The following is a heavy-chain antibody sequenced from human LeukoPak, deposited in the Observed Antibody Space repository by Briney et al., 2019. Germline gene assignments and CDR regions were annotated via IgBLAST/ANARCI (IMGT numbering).Heavy chain of an antibody. D-gene: IGHD5-24*01. CDR2: IYYSGST. CDR1: GGSISSYY. J-gene: IGHJ3*02. V-gene: IGHV4-59*01. Sequence: SETLSLTCTVSGGSISSYYWSWIRQPPGKGLERIGYIYYSGSTNYNPSLKGRVTISVDTSKNQFSLKLSSVTAADTAVYYCARVAVEMAASDAFDIWGQGTMVTVSS. CDR3: ARVAVEMAASDAFDI.